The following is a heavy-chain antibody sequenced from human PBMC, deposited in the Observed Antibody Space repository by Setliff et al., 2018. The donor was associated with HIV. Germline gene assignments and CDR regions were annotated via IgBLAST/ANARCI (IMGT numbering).Heavy chain of an antibody. V-gene: IGHV4-4*02. Sequence: PSETLSLTCAVSGGSISSDNWWTWVRQAPGKGLEWIGFIYNSEMINYNPSLKSRVSMSLDTSKNQFSLKLSSVTAADTAVFYCARLTTTYYYDSSAYYHPVWGQGTLVTVSS. CDR2: IYNSEMI. D-gene: IGHD3-22*01. CDR3: ARLTTTYYYDSSAYYHPV. CDR1: GGSISSDNW. J-gene: IGHJ4*02.